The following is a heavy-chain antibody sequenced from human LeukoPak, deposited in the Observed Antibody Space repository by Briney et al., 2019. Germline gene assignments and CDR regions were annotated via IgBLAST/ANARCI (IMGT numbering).Heavy chain of an antibody. V-gene: IGHV3-21*01. CDR3: ASIRIAVAGTNFDY. CDR2: ISSSSSYI. CDR1: GFTFNNYA. J-gene: IGHJ4*02. Sequence: GGSLRLSCAASGFTFNNYAMNWVRQAPGKGLEWVSSISSSSSYIYYADSVKGRFTISRDNAKNSLYLQMNSLRAEDTAVYYCASIRIAVAGTNFDYWGQGTLVTVSS. D-gene: IGHD6-19*01.